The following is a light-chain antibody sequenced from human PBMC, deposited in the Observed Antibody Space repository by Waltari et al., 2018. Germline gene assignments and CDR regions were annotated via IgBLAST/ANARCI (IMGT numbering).Light chain of an antibody. CDR3: QQRSNSYT. CDR2: DAS. CDR1: QSVSSY. V-gene: IGKV3-11*01. J-gene: IGKJ2*01. Sequence: EIVLTQSPATLSLSPGERATLSCRASQSVSSYLAWYQQKPGQAPRLLIYDASNRATGIPARFSGSGSGTDFTLTISSLEPEDFGVYYCQQRSNSYTFGQGTKLEIK.